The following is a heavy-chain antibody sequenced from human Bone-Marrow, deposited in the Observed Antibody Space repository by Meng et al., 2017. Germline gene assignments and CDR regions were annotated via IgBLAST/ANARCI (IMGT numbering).Heavy chain of an antibody. D-gene: IGHD6-13*01. J-gene: IGHJ4*02. CDR1: DGCISSGGYY. V-gene: IGHV4-31*01. CDR2: IYYSGST. Sequence: QVSLTGSGPGLGKPSTTLSLNCTVYDGCISSGGYYWSWIRQNPGKGLEWIGYIYYSGSTYYNPSLKSLVTISVDTYKNQFHLKLSSVTAADTAVYYCARWAPSSRTFDYWGQGTLVTVSS. CDR3: ARWAPSSRTFDY.